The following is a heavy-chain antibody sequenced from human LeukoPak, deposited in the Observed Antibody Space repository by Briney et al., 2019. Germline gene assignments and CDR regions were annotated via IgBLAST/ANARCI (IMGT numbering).Heavy chain of an antibody. CDR3: ARSGGSSSLGY. CDR2: INTDGRST. V-gene: IGHV3-74*01. CDR1: GFTFSRCW. Sequence: PGGSLSLSCAASGFTFSRCWMRWGRXAPGRGLVWVSHINTDGRSTTYADSVKGRFTISRDNAKNTLYLQMNSLRAEDTAVYYCARSGGSSSLGYWGQGTLVTVSS. J-gene: IGHJ4*02. D-gene: IGHD6-6*01.